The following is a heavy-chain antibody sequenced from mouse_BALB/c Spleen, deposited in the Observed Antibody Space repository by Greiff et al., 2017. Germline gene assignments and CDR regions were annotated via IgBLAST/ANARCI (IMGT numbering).Heavy chain of an antibody. D-gene: IGHD1-1*01. CDR3: FITTVVFDY. Sequence: KQPGSELVRPGASVKLSCKASGYTFTSYWMHWVKQRPGQGLEWIGNIYPGSGSTNYDEKFKSKATLTVDTSSSTAYMQLSSLTSEDSAVYYCFITTVVFDYWGQGTTLTVSS. CDR1: GYTFTSYW. J-gene: IGHJ2*01. V-gene: IGHV1S22*01. CDR2: IYPGSGST.